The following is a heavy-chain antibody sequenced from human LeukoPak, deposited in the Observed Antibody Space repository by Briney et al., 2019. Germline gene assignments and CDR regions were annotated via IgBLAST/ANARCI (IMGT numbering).Heavy chain of an antibody. D-gene: IGHD6-13*01. CDR2: ISGSGGST. CDR1: GFTFSSYA. Sequence: GGSLRLSCAASGFTFSSYAMSWVRQAPGKWLEWVSAISGSGGSTYYADSVKGRFTISRDNSKNTLYLQMNSLRAEDTAVYYCAKGAGDSSRWYAIFDYWGQGTLVTVSS. V-gene: IGHV3-23*01. CDR3: AKGAGDSSRWYAIFDY. J-gene: IGHJ4*02.